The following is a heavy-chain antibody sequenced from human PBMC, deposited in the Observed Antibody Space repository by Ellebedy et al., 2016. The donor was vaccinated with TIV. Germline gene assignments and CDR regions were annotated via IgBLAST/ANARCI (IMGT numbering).Heavy chain of an antibody. J-gene: IGHJ6*03. CDR3: AKHPAVGSYYYMDV. D-gene: IGHD3-10*01. V-gene: IGHV3-23*01. CDR2: ISGSGAST. CDR1: GFTFSNYA. Sequence: GESLKISCAASGFTFSNYAMTWVRQAPGKGLEWVSSISGSGASTYYADSVKGRFTISRDNSKNTLYLQGNSLRAEDTAIYSCAKHPAVGSYYYMDVWGKGTTVTVSS.